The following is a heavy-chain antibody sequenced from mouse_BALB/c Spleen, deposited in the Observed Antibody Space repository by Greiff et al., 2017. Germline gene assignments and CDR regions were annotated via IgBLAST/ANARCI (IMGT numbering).Heavy chain of an antibody. D-gene: IGHD2-4*01. CDR1: GFTFSSYA. Sequence: EVKVVESGGGLVKPGGSLKLSCAASGFTFSSYAMSWVRQTPEKRLEWVATISSGGSYTYYPDSVKGRFTISRDNAKNTLYLQMSSLRSEDTAMYYCARRNYDYDEDWFAYWGQGTLVTVSA. CDR2: ISSGGSYT. J-gene: IGHJ3*01. CDR3: ARRNYDYDEDWFAY. V-gene: IGHV5-9-3*01.